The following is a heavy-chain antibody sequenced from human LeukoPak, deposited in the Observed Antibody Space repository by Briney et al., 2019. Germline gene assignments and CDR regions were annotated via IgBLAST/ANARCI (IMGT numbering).Heavy chain of an antibody. D-gene: IGHD3-10*01. Sequence: GESLKISCKGSGYSFSTYWIAWVRQMPGKGLEWMGIIYPGDSDTRYSPSFQRQVTFSADKSITTAYLQWSSLKASDTAMYYCARLYYDYNGYFDYWGQGTLVTVSS. J-gene: IGHJ4*02. CDR3: ARLYYDYNGYFDY. CDR1: GYSFSTYW. CDR2: IYPGDSDT. V-gene: IGHV5-51*01.